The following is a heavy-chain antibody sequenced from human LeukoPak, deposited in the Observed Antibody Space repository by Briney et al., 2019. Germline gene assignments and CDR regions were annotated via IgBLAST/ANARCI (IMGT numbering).Heavy chain of an antibody. V-gene: IGHV3-7*03. J-gene: IGHJ4*02. CDR2: IKQDGSEK. CDR3: ARVFSAVTGSPFDY. D-gene: IGHD3-9*01. CDR1: GFTFSNYW. Sequence: GGSLRLSCAASGFTFSNYWMNWVRQAPGKGLERVANIKQDGSEKYYVDSVKGRFTISRDNAKNSLYLQMNSLRVEDTAVYYCARVFSAVTGSPFDYWGQGTLVTVSS.